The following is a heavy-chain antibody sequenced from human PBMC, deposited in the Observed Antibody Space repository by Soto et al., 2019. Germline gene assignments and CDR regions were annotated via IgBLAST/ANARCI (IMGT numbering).Heavy chain of an antibody. J-gene: IGHJ4*02. CDR3: AKNNDYGDFDY. Sequence: SVKLSCKACGYSFTSYYITWVRQAPGQGLEWMGWINPYSGNTNYAQNLQGRVTMTTDTSTSTAYMDLRSLRSDDTAVYYCAKNNDYGDFDYWGQGTLVTVSS. CDR2: INPYSGNT. V-gene: IGHV1-18*01. CDR1: GYSFTSYY. D-gene: IGHD4-17*01.